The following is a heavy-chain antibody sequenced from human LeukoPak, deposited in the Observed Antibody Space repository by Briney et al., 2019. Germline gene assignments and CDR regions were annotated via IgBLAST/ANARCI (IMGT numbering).Heavy chain of an antibody. CDR1: GFTFSSYG. D-gene: IGHD4-17*01. CDR3: AVYGDYAFDI. CDR2: TSYDGSNE. Sequence: GGSLRLSCEASGFTFSSYGMHWVRQAPGKGLEWVAVTSYDGSNEFYADSVKGRFTISRDNSKNTLYLQMNSLRAEDTAVYYCAVYGDYAFDIWGQGTMVTVSS. J-gene: IGHJ3*02. V-gene: IGHV3-30*03.